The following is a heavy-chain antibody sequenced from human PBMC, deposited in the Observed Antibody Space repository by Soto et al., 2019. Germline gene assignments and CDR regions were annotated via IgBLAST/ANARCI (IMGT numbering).Heavy chain of an antibody. CDR2: ISSSSSSI. CDR3: VRDWSTFWGMDV. Sequence: GGSLRLSCEASVFTFSSYNMNWVRQAPGKGLEWVSSISSSSSSIYYGDSVKGRFTISRDNAKNSLYLQMNSLRAEDTAVYYCVRDWSTFWGMDVWGQGTTVTVSS. J-gene: IGHJ6*02. V-gene: IGHV3-21*01. CDR1: VFTFSSYN.